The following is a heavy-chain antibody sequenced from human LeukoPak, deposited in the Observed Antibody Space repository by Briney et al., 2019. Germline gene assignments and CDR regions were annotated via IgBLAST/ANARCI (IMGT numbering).Heavy chain of an antibody. Sequence: GGSLRLSCAASGFTFSSYEMNWVRPAPGKGLEWVSYISSSGSTIYYADSVKGRFTISRDNAKNSLYLQMNSLRAEDTAVYYCARARGEWPVVFDYWGQGTLVTVSS. J-gene: IGHJ4*02. V-gene: IGHV3-48*03. CDR1: GFTFSSYE. D-gene: IGHD6-19*01. CDR2: ISSSGSTI. CDR3: ARARGEWPVVFDY.